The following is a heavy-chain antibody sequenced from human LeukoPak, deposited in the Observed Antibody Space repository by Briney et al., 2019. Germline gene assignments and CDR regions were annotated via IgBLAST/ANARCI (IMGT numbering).Heavy chain of an antibody. CDR3: ARGAVERYVAWPQHAFDI. Sequence: SETLSLTCTVSGGSISSYYWSWIRQPPGKGLEWIGYIYYSGSTNYNPSLKSRVTISVDTSKHQFSLKLSSVTAADTAVYYCARGAVERYVAWPQHAFDIWGQGTMVTVSS. CDR1: GGSISSYY. V-gene: IGHV4-59*01. J-gene: IGHJ3*02. CDR2: IYYSGST. D-gene: IGHD3-9*01.